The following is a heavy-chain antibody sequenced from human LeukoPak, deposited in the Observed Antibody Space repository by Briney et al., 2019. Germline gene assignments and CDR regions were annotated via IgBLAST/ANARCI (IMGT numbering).Heavy chain of an antibody. D-gene: IGHD4-17*01. V-gene: IGHV3-23*01. J-gene: IGHJ6*02. CDR2: ISSSGDST. CDR1: GFTFSSYA. Sequence: GGSLRLSCAASGFTFSSYAMSWVRQAPGKGLEWVSGISSSGDSTYYADSVRGRFTISRDNAKNSLYLQMNSLRAEDTAVYYCARNAYGAQTPSDVWGQGTTVTVSS. CDR3: ARNAYGAQTPSDV.